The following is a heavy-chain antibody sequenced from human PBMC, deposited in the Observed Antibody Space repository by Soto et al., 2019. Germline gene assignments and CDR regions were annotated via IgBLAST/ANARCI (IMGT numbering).Heavy chain of an antibody. CDR3: AHRVLLTVFGLVTTTAIYFDF. CDR1: GFSLTTSGVG. D-gene: IGHD3-3*01. CDR2: IYWDDDK. V-gene: IGHV2-5*02. Sequence: ITLNESGPTQVKPRQTLTLTCTFSGFSLTTSGVGVGWIRQSPGKAPEWLALIYWDDDKRYSPSLKSRLTITKDTSKNQVVLTMADLDPADIATYYCAHRVLLTVFGLVTTTAIYFDFWGPSTPVAVSS. J-gene: IGHJ4*02.